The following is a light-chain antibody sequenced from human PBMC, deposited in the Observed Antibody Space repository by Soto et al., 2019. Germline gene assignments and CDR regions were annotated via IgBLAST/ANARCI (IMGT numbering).Light chain of an antibody. CDR2: GAS. CDR1: QSVSSSY. CDR3: QQYGSSPTT. V-gene: IGKV3-20*01. J-gene: IGKJ1*01. Sequence: IVLTQSPGTLSLSPGVRATLSCRASQSVSSSYLAWYQQKPGQAPRLLIYGASSRATGIPDRFSGSGSGTDFTLTISRLEPEDFAVYYCQQYGSSPTTFGQGTKVEIK.